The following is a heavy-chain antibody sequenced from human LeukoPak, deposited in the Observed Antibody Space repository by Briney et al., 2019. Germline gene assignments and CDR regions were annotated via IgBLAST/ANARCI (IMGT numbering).Heavy chain of an antibody. J-gene: IGHJ4*02. D-gene: IGHD3-10*01. CDR1: GFTFANTW. CDR3: AIGGTYGSGG. CDR2: INNDGSTT. V-gene: IGHV3-74*01. Sequence: GGSLRLSCEASGFTFANTWMHWVRQAPGKGLVWVSLINNDGSTTNYADSVKGRFTISRDNAKNTVYLQRNRLRAEDTAVYYCAIGGTYGSGGWGQGTLVTVSS.